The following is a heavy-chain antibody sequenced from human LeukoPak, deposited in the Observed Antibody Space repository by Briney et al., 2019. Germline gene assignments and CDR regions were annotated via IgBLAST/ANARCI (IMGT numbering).Heavy chain of an antibody. CDR1: GFTFSSYA. CDR3: AKVGGSSAWYELDY. CDR2: ISGSGGTT. V-gene: IGHV3-23*01. Sequence: GGSLRLSCAPSGFTFSSYAMSWVRQAPGKGLEWVSGISGSGGTTFYADSVKGRFTISRDNFKNTLYLRMNSLRAEDMAIYYCAKVGGSSAWYELDYWGQGTLVTVSS. D-gene: IGHD6-19*01. J-gene: IGHJ4*02.